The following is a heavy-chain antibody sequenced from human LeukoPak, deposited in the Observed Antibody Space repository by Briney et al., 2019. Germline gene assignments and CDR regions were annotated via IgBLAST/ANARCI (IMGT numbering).Heavy chain of an antibody. V-gene: IGHV3-66*01. Sequence: PGGSLRLSCAASGFTVSSNYMSWVRQAPGKGLEWVSVIYSGGSTYYADSVKGRFTISRDNSKNTLYLQMNSLRAEDTAVYYCARDYESSGYYSTPNWGQGTLVTVSS. CDR1: GFTVSSNY. CDR2: IYSGGST. J-gene: IGHJ4*02. D-gene: IGHD3-22*01. CDR3: ARDYESSGYYSTPN.